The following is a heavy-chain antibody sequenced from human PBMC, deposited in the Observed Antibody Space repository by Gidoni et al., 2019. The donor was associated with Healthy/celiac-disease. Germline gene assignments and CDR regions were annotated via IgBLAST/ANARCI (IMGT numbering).Heavy chain of an antibody. CDR2: ISGSGGST. Sequence: EVQLLESGGGLVQPGGSLRLSCADSGFTFSSSAMSWVRQAPGKGLECVSAISGSGGSTYYADSVKGRFTISRDNSKNTLYLQMNSLRAEDTAVYYCAKDATYDFWSGYQAFDYWGQGTLVTVSS. D-gene: IGHD3-3*01. CDR1: GFTFSSSA. V-gene: IGHV3-23*01. J-gene: IGHJ4*02. CDR3: AKDATYDFWSGYQAFDY.